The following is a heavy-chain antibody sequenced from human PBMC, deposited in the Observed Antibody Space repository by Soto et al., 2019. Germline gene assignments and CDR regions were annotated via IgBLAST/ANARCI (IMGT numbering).Heavy chain of an antibody. CDR2: INPNSGGT. Sequence: GASVKVSCKASGYTFTGYYMHWVRQAPGQGLEWMGWINPNSGGTNYAQKFQGRVTMTRDTSISTAYMELSRLRSDDTAVYYCATPNSTGVTAYYYGMDVWGQGTTVTVSS. CDR3: ATPNSTGVTAYYYGMDV. D-gene: IGHD4-17*01. CDR1: GYTFTGYY. J-gene: IGHJ6*02. V-gene: IGHV1-2*02.